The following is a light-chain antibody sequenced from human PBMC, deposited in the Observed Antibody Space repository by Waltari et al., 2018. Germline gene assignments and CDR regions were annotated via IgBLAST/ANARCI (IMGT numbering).Light chain of an antibody. Sequence: EIVLTQSPGTLSLSPGDRATLSCRASQSVSSSYLAWYQQKPGQAPRVLIHGASNRATGIPDRFSGSVSGTDFTLTISRLEPEDFAVYYCQQYGSSPWTFGQGTKVEIK. CDR2: GAS. CDR3: QQYGSSPWT. V-gene: IGKV3-20*01. J-gene: IGKJ1*01. CDR1: QSVSSSY.